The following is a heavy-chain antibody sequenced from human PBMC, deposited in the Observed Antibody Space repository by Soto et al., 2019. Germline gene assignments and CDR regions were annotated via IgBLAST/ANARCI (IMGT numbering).Heavy chain of an antibody. V-gene: IGHV3-30-3*01. D-gene: IGHD6-13*01. CDR1: GFTFSSYA. CDR2: ISYDGSNK. Sequence: GGSLRLSCAASGFTFSSYAMHWVRQAPGKGLEWVAVISYDGSNKYYADSVKGRFTISRDNSKNTLYLQMNSLRAEDTAVYYCARDKAANWFDPWGQGTLVTVSS. J-gene: IGHJ5*02. CDR3: ARDKAANWFDP.